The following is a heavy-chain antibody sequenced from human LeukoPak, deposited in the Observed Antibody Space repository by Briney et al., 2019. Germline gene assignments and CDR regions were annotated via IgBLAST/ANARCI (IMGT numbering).Heavy chain of an antibody. J-gene: IGHJ4*02. CDR3: ARQWIQLWTLDY. CDR1: GGSISRSSYY. CDR2: IYYSGST. D-gene: IGHD5-18*01. V-gene: IGHV4-39*01. Sequence: PSETLSLTCSVSGGSISRSSYYWGWIRQPPGKGLEWIGSIYYSGSTYYNPSLKSRVTISLDTSKNHFSLKLSSVTAADTAVYYCARQWIQLWTLDYWGQGTLVTVSS.